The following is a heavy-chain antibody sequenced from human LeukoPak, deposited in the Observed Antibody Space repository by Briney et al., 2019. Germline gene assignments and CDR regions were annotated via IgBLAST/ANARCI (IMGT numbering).Heavy chain of an antibody. CDR1: GFTVSSNY. CDR3: ARDGTGDRWGHFDY. V-gene: IGHV3-53*01. J-gene: IGHJ4*02. D-gene: IGHD7-27*01. CDR2: IYSGGST. Sequence: QSGGSLRLSGAASGFTVSSNYMSWVRQAPGKGREWVSVIYSGGSTYYADSVKGRFTISRDNSKNTLYLQRNSLRAEDTAVYYCARDGTGDRWGHFDYWGQGTLVTVSS.